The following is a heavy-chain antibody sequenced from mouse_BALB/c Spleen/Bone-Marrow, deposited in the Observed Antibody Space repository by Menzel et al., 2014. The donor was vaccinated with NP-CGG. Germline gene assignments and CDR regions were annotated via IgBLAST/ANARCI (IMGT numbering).Heavy chain of an antibody. CDR3: AISYDEYAMDY. CDR1: GYTFTDYA. V-gene: IGHV1S137*01. J-gene: IGHJ4*01. CDR2: ISTYYGDA. Sequence: LVESGAELVRPGVSVKISCKGSGYTFTDYAMHWVKQSHAKSLEWIGVISTYYGDASYNQKFKGKATMTVDKSSSTAYMELARLTSEDSAIYYCAISYDEYAMDYWGQGTSVTVSS. D-gene: IGHD2-12*01.